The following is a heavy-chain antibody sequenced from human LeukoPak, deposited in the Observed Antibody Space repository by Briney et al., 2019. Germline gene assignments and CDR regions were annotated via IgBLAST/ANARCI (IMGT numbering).Heavy chain of an antibody. CDR3: ARGTDYGDYGGTWYYYYYMDV. D-gene: IGHD4-17*01. CDR2: SNPNSGGT. CDR1: GYTFTGHY. Sequence: ASVKVSCKASGYTFTGHYMHWVRQVPGQGLEWMGWSNPNSGGTKYAQKFQGRITMTMGTSITTAYMELHSLRSDDTAVYYCARGTDYGDYGGTWYYYYYMDVWGKGTTVTVSS. V-gene: IGHV1-2*02. J-gene: IGHJ6*03.